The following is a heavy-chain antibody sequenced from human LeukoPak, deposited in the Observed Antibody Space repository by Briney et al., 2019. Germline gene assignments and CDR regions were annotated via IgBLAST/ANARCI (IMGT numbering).Heavy chain of an antibody. Sequence: SETLSLTCSASGGLINTRSYFWGWIRQAPGKGLEWIGRIYTSGSTNYNPSLKSRVTMSVDTSKNQFSLKLSSVTAADTAVYYCARGRDGYNFLNRGEYYYFDYWGQGTLVTVSS. J-gene: IGHJ4*02. CDR1: GGLINTRSYF. CDR3: ARGRDGYNFLNRGEYYYFDY. CDR2: IYTSGST. V-gene: IGHV4-61*02. D-gene: IGHD5-24*01.